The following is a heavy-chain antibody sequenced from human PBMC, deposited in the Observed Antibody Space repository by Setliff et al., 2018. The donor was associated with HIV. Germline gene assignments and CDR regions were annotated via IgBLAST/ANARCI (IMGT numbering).Heavy chain of an antibody. CDR3: ARAGGASCSYWGCHDILTGKYNDYYYYMDV. CDR2: MNPKSGNT. Sequence: ASVKVSCKASGYSFTSYDINWVRQATGQGLEWMGWMNPKSGNTGYAQKFQGRVTMTRNTSISTAYMELNSLRSEDTAVYYCARAGGASCSYWGCHDILTGKYNDYYYYMDVWGKGTTGTSP. D-gene: IGHD3-9*01. CDR1: GYSFTSYD. V-gene: IGHV1-8*01. J-gene: IGHJ6*03.